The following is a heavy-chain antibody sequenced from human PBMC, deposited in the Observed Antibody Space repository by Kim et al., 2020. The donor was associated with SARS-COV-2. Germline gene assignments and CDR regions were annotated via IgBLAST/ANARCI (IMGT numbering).Heavy chain of an antibody. CDR2: ISPASNTV. Sequence: GGSLRPSCEASGFIFSSSAMTWVRQAPGKGLEWVSAISPASNTVYYADAVKGRFTTSRDNPKSTVFLHMNSLRAEDTAIYYCAKNYGASVSYDFWGPGTL. CDR3: AKNYGASVSYDF. V-gene: IGHV3-23*01. J-gene: IGHJ4*02. D-gene: IGHD4-17*01. CDR1: GFIFSSSA.